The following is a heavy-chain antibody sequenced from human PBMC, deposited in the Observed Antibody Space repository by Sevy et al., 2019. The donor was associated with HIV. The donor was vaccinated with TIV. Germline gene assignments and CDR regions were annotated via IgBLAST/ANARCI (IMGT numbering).Heavy chain of an antibody. CDR2: INPNSGGT. Sequence: GESLKISCKASGYTFTGYYMHWVRQAPGQGLEWMGWINPNSGGTNYAQKFQGRVTMTRDTSISTAYMELSRLRSDDTAVYYCARLDGITIFGVVMSRWFDPWGQGTLVTVSS. J-gene: IGHJ5*02. V-gene: IGHV1-2*02. CDR3: ARLDGITIFGVVMSRWFDP. CDR1: GYTFTGYY. D-gene: IGHD3-3*01.